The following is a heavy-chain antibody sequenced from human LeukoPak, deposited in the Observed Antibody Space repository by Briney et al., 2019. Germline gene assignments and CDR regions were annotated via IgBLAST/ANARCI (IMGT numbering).Heavy chain of an antibody. J-gene: IGHJ6*02. Sequence: ASVKVSCKASGYTFTSYGISWVRQAPGQGLEWMGWISAYNGNTNYAQKLQGRVTMTTDTSTSTAYMELRSLRSDGTAVYYCARDGLYSSSWYGGDYYYYGMDVWGQGTTVTVSS. CDR2: ISAYNGNT. CDR1: GYTFTSYG. D-gene: IGHD6-13*01. V-gene: IGHV1-18*01. CDR3: ARDGLYSSSWYGGDYYYYGMDV.